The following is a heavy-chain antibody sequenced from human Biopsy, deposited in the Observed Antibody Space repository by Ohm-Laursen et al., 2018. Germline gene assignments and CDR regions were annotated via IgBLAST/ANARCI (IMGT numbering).Heavy chain of an antibody. CDR3: ARDPIVGSKADGMDV. V-gene: IGHV3-33*01. CDR1: GFTFSVYA. J-gene: IGHJ6*02. Sequence: SLRLSCAASGFTFSVYAMHWVRQAPGKRLEWVAIIWYDGSSEYYADSVKGRFTISRDNSKNTVYLEMNSLRAEDTAVYFCARDPIVGSKADGMDVWGQGTTVTVSS. CDR2: IWYDGSSE. D-gene: IGHD1-26*01.